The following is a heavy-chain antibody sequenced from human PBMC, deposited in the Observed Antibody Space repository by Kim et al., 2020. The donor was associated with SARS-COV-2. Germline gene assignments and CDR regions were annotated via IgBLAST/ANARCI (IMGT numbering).Heavy chain of an antibody. J-gene: IGHJ4*02. V-gene: IGHV1-2*06. CDR2: INPNSGGT. CDR1: GYTFTGYY. CDR3: AIGYYYDSSGYYYSYYFDY. D-gene: IGHD3-22*01. Sequence: ASVKVSCKASGYTFTGYYMHWVRQAPGQGLEWMGRINPNSGGTNYAQKFQGRVTMTRDTSISTAYMELSRLRSDDTAVYYCAIGYYYDSSGYYYSYYFDYWGQGTLVTVSS.